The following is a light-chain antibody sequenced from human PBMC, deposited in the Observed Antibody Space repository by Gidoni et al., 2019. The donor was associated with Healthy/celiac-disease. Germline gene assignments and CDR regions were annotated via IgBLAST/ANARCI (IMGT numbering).Light chain of an antibody. CDR3: QQSYSTPVT. CDR2: AAS. Sequence: IQMTQSPSSLSASVGDRVTITCRASQSISSYLNWYQQKPGKAPKLLSYAASSLQSGVPSRFSGSGSGTDFTLTISSLQPEDFATYYCQQSYSTPVTFGQGTKVEIK. CDR1: QSISSY. J-gene: IGKJ1*01. V-gene: IGKV1-39*01.